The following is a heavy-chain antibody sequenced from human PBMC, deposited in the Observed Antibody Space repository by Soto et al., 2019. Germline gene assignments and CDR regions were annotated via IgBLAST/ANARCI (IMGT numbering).Heavy chain of an antibody. J-gene: IGHJ4*02. CDR3: ARGGQTVTTNFYY. D-gene: IGHD4-17*01. CDR1: GFTFSSYA. Sequence: QVQLVESGGGVVQPGRSLRLSCAASGFTFSSYAMHWVRQAPGKGLERVAVISYDGSNKYYADSVKGRFTISRDNSKNTLYLQMNSLRAEDTAVYYCARGGQTVTTNFYYLRQGTLVTVSS. CDR2: ISYDGSNK. V-gene: IGHV3-30*14.